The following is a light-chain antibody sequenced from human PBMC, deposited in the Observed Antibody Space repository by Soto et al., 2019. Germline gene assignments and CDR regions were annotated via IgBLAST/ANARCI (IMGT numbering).Light chain of an antibody. CDR3: QQRSNWPPVEWT. CDR1: QSVSSY. Sequence: EIVLTQSPATLSLSPGERATLSCRASQSVSSYLAWYQQKPGQAPRLLIYDASNRATGIPARFSGSGSGTDCTLTISSLEPEDFAVYYCQQRSNWPPVEWTFGQGTKVEIK. CDR2: DAS. J-gene: IGKJ1*01. V-gene: IGKV3-11*01.